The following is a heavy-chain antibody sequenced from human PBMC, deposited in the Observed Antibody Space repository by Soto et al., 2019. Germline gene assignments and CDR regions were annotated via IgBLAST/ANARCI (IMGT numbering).Heavy chain of an antibody. CDR1: SGSISSSNW. CDR3: ASTPPPPTIYIDV. J-gene: IGHJ6*03. CDR2: IYHSGST. D-gene: IGHD1-26*01. Sequence: QVQLQESGPGLVKPSGTLSLTCAVSSGSISSSNWWSWVRQPPGKGLEWIGEIYHSGSTNYNPSLKRRVTLSVDKAKNQFPLNLSSVTAADTAVYYCASTPPPPTIYIDVWGKGTTVTVSS. V-gene: IGHV4-4*02.